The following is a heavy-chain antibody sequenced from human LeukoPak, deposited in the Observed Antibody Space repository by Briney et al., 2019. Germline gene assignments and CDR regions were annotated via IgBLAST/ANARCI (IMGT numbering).Heavy chain of an antibody. CDR2: IYPDDSET. V-gene: IGHV5-51*01. CDR1: GYSFTSYW. D-gene: IGHD4-17*01. J-gene: IGHJ4*02. CDR3: ARHYPGGDYFIDY. Sequence: KHGESLKISCKGSGYSFTSYWIGWVRQMPGKGLEWVGIIYPDDSETRYSPSFQDQVTISADKSISIAYLQWSSLKASDTAMYYRARHYPGGDYFIDYWGQGTLVTVSS.